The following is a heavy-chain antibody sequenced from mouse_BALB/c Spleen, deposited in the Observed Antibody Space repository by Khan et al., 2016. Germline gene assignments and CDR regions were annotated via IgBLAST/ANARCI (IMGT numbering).Heavy chain of an antibody. Sequence: QVQLQQSDAELVKPGASVKISCKASGYTFTDHAVHWVRQKPEQGLEWIGYISPGNGDIKYNERFKGKATLTADKSSSTAYMQLNSLTSEDSAVYFWKGGYYGLNFDYWGQGTALTVSS. J-gene: IGHJ2*01. CDR2: ISPGNGDI. CDR3: KGGYYGLNFDY. V-gene: IGHV1S53*02. CDR1: GYTFTDHA. D-gene: IGHD1-1*01.